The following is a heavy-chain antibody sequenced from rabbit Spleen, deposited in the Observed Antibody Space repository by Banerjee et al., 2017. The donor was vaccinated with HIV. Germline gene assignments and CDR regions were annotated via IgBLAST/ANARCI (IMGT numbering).Heavy chain of an antibody. CDR2: INSSSGST. CDR1: GFSFTYGYV. J-gene: IGHJ4*01. CDR3: ARDDGSGHYIDGYFNL. V-gene: IGHV1S45*01. D-gene: IGHD1-1*01. Sequence: QEQLVESGGGLVQPEGSLTLTCKASGFSFTYGYVMCWVRQAPGKGLEWIGCINSSSGSTVYATWAKGRFTIYRASWTAVTLQMTSLTVADTATYFCARDDGSGHYIDGYFNLWGQGTLVTVS.